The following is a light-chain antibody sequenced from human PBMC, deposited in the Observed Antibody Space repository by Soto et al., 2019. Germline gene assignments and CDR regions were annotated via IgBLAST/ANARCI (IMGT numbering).Light chain of an antibody. Sequence: QSALTQPRSVSGSPGQSVTISCTGTTSDIGGYIYVSWYQQYPGRAPRLMAYDVTKRPSGVPDRFSGSRSGTTASLTISGLQADDEADYYCCSYAGSNTWVFGGGTKLTVL. CDR2: DVT. CDR3: CSYAGSNTWV. V-gene: IGLV2-11*01. J-gene: IGLJ3*02. CDR1: TSDIGGYIY.